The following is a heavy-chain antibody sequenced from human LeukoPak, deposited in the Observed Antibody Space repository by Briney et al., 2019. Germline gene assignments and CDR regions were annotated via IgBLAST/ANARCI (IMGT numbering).Heavy chain of an antibody. J-gene: IGHJ4*02. CDR1: GFPFSGSG. V-gene: IGHV3-33*01. D-gene: IGHD6-19*01. Sequence: PGGSLRLSCAASGFPFSGSGMHWVRQAPGKGLEWVAVIWYDGSHQYYADSVKGRFTISRDNSKNTLYLQMNSLRAEDTAVYYCARDELVAVAGTNYWGQGTLVTVSS. CDR3: ARDELVAVAGTNY. CDR2: IWYDGSHQ.